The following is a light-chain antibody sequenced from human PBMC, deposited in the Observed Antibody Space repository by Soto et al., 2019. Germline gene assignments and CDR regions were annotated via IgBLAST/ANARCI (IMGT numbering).Light chain of an antibody. CDR3: QEYDGAPPIT. Sequence: EIVLTQSPATLALPPVERATLSCRAIQSVRSERLAWYQQKRGQAPTLLIFDASGRASGTPERFSGSGSGTDFTLTISRLEPEDFAVYYCQEYDGAPPITFGLGTRLEIK. CDR2: DAS. CDR1: QSVRSER. V-gene: IGKV3-20*01. J-gene: IGKJ5*01.